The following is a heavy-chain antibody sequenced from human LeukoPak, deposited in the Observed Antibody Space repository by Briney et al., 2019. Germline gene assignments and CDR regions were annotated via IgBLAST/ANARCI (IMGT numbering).Heavy chain of an antibody. D-gene: IGHD1-26*01. CDR2: IYYSGST. CDR1: GGSISSGGYS. J-gene: IGHJ4*02. Sequence: PSQTLSLTCAVSGGSISSGGYSWSWIRQPPGKGLEWIGSIYYSGSTYYNPSLKSRVTISVDTSKNQFSLKLSSVTAADTAVYYCARLGDVIVGATMDYWGQGTLVTVSS. V-gene: IGHV4-30-2*03. CDR3: ARLGDVIVGATMDY.